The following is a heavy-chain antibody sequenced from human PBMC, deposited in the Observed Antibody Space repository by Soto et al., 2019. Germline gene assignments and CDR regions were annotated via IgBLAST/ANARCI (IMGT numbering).Heavy chain of an antibody. CDR3: ARDLGCISTSCYTGMDV. J-gene: IGHJ6*02. D-gene: IGHD2-2*02. CDR1: GYTFTSYG. CDR2: ISAYNGNT. V-gene: IGHV1-18*01. Sequence: QVQLVQSGAEVKKPGASVKVSCKASGYTFTSYGISWVRQAPGQGLEWMGWISAYNGNTNYAQKLQGRVTMTTDTSXSXXYMELRSLRSDDTAVYYCARDLGCISTSCYTGMDVWGQGTTVTVSS.